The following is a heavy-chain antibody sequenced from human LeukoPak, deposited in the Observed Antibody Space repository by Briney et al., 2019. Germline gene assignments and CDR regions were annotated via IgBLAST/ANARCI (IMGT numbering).Heavy chain of an antibody. CDR1: GFTFSRYS. V-gene: IGHV3-48*02. CDR2: ISSSSSPI. CDR3: ARDPTAAGKAYYFDY. Sequence: GGSLRLSCAASGFTFSRYSMNWVRQAPGKGLEWVSYISSSSSPIYYADSVKGRLTISRDNAKNSLYLQMNSLRDEDTAVYYCARDPTAAGKAYYFDYWGQGTLVTVSS. J-gene: IGHJ4*02. D-gene: IGHD6-13*01.